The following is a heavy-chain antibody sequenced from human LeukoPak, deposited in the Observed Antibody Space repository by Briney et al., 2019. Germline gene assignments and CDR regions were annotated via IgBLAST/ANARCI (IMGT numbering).Heavy chain of an antibody. V-gene: IGHV4-59*01. CDR3: ARDPGDYHWFDP. D-gene: IGHD4-17*01. CDR2: IYYSGST. CDR1: GGSISSYY. J-gene: IGHJ5*02. Sequence: SSETLSLTCTVSGGSISSYYWSWVRQPPGKGLEWIGYIYYSGSTNYNPSLKSRVTISVDTSKNQFSLKLSSVTAADTAVYYCARDPGDYHWFDPWGQGTLVTVSS.